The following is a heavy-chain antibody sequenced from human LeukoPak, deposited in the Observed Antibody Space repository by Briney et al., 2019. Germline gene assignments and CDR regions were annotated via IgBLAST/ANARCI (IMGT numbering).Heavy chain of an antibody. CDR2: IYPADSDT. J-gene: IGHJ4*02. CDR3: ARLHSSSWYGPDY. D-gene: IGHD6-13*01. CDR1: GYSFTSNW. Sequence: GESLKISCKGSGYSFTSNWIGWVRQMPGKGLEWMGIIYPADSDTRYSPSFQGQVTISADKSISTAYLQWSSLKASDTAMYYCARLHSSSWYGPDYWGQGTLVTVSS. V-gene: IGHV5-51*01.